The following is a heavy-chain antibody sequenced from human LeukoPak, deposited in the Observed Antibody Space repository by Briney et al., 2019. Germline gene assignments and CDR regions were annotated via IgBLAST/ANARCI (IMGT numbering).Heavy chain of an antibody. Sequence: GASVKVSCKASGYTFTGYYMHWVRQAPGQGLEWMGWINPNSGGTNYAQKFQGRVTMTRDTSISTAYMELSRLRSDDTAVYYCARGYCSSTSCRGIDYWGQGILVTVSS. CDR2: INPNSGGT. V-gene: IGHV1-2*02. CDR1: GYTFTGYY. D-gene: IGHD2-2*01. CDR3: ARGYCSSTSCRGIDY. J-gene: IGHJ4*02.